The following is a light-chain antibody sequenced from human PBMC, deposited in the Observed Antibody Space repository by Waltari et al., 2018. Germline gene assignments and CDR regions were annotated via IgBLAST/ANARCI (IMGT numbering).Light chain of an antibody. Sequence: SYELTQPLSVSVALGQTASISCGGNNIGTKTVHWYQQKPGQAPVLVIRSDYHRPSGIPERFSGSNSGNTATLTISGAQAGDEADYFCQVWDSSTDVVFGGGTKLTVL. CDR2: SDY. J-gene: IGLJ2*01. V-gene: IGLV3-9*01. CDR1: NIGTKT. CDR3: QVWDSSTDVV.